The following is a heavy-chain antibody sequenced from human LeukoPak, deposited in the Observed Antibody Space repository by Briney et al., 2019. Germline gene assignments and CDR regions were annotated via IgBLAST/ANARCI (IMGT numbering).Heavy chain of an antibody. J-gene: IGHJ4*02. D-gene: IGHD3-22*01. V-gene: IGHV1-69*01. CDR1: GGTFSSYA. CDR2: IIPIFGTA. CDR3: ASEQASYDSSGYDSDY. Sequence: SVTVSCKASGGTFSSYAISWVRQAPGQGLEWMGGIIPIFGTANYAQKFQGRVTITADESTSTAYMELSSLRSEDTAVYYCASEQASYDSSGYDSDYWGQGTLVTVSS.